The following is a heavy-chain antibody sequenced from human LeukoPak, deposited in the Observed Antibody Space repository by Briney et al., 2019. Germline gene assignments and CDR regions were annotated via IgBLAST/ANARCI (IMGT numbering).Heavy chain of an antibody. D-gene: IGHD4-23*01. CDR2: IIPIFGTA. CDR3: ATPLDLDYGGNTPSYYYYMDV. J-gene: IGHJ6*03. V-gene: IGHV1-69*05. Sequence: GASVKVSFKASGGTFSSYAISWVRQAPGQGLEWMGGIIPIFGTANYAQKFQGRVTITTDESTSTAYMELSSLRSEDTAVYYCATPLDLDYGGNTPSYYYYMDVWGKGTTVTVSS. CDR1: GGTFSSYA.